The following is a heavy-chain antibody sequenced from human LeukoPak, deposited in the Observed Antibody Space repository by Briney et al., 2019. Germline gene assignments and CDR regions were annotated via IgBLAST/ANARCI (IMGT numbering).Heavy chain of an antibody. CDR1: GYTFTSYS. CDR2: LYPGDSVT. CDR3: ARRGDGYNLNFDY. J-gene: IGHJ4*02. V-gene: IGHV5-51*01. Sequence: GESLRISSKGTGYTFTSYSIAWVGQLPGKGLEWRGILYPGDSVTRYSPSFKGQVTISADKSISTAYLQWSSLKASDTAMYYCARRGDGYNLNFDYWGQGTLVTVSS. D-gene: IGHD5-24*01.